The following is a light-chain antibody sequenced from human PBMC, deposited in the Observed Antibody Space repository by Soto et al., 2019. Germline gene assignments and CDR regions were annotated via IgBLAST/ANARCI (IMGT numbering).Light chain of an antibody. V-gene: IGLV1-47*03. J-gene: IGLJ3*02. CDR2: RNN. CDR1: SSNIGSNY. CDR3: AAWDDSLSGWV. Sequence: QAVVTQPPSASGTPGQRVTISCSGSSSNIGSNYVYWYQQLPGTAPKLLIYRNNQRPSGVPDLFSGSKSGTSASLAISGLWSEDEADYYCAAWDDSLSGWVFGGGTKVTVL.